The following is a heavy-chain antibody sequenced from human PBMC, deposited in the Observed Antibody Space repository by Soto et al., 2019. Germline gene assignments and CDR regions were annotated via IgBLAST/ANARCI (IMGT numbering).Heavy chain of an antibody. CDR3: ARGRRPLNAVWIKGSWFDP. V-gene: IGHV4-39*02. D-gene: IGHD2-8*01. J-gene: IGHJ5*02. CDR1: GGSISSSNYY. Sequence: SEILSLTCTVSGGSISSSNYYWGWIRQPPGKGLEWIGTIYYSGNTYYNPSLKSRVTISVDTSRNHFSLKLSSVTAADTAVYYCARGRRPLNAVWIKGSWFDPWGQGTLVTV. CDR2: IYYSGNT.